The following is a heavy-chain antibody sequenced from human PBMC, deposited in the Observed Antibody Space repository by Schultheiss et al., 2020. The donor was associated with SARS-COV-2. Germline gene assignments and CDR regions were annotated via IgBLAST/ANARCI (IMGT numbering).Heavy chain of an antibody. Sequence: GGSLRLSCAASGFTFSSYAMSWVRQAPGKGLEWVSAISGSGGSTYYADSVKGRFTISRDNSKNTLYLQMNSLRAEDTAMYYCAREDGDGYNSDYWGQGTLVTVSS. CDR3: AREDGDGYNSDY. J-gene: IGHJ4*02. D-gene: IGHD5-24*01. CDR2: ISGSGGST. CDR1: GFTFSSYA. V-gene: IGHV3-23*01.